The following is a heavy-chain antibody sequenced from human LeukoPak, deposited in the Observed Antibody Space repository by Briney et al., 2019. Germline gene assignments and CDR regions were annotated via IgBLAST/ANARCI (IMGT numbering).Heavy chain of an antibody. CDR1: GYSFTSYW. Sequence: GESLKISCKGSGYSFTSYWIGWVRQMPGKGLEWMGIIYPGDSDTRYSPSFQGQVTISADKSISTAYLQWSSLKASDTAMYYCARTSQTYYYDSSGQPIDYWGQGTLVTVSS. J-gene: IGHJ4*02. D-gene: IGHD3-22*01. V-gene: IGHV5-51*01. CDR2: IYPGDSDT. CDR3: ARTSQTYYYDSSGQPIDY.